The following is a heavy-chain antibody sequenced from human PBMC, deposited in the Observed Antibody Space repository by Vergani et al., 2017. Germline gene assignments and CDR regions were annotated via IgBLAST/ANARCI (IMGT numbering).Heavy chain of an antibody. CDR3: ARDRKRQYFEY. V-gene: IGHV4-59*01. J-gene: IGHJ4*02. CDR2: IYDSGST. CDR1: GVSISGYY. Sequence: QVQLQESGPGLVKPSETLSLTCTVSGVSISGYYWSWIRQPPGKGLEWIGYIYDSGSTSFNPSLKSRVTISVDTSKNQFSLNLSSVTAADTAVYYCARDRKRQYFEYWGQGTPVTVS.